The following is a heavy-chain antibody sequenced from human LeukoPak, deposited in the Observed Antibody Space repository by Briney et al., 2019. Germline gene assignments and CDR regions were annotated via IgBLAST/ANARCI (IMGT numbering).Heavy chain of an antibody. V-gene: IGHV4-4*07. CDR3: ARQTVAGTVKYFDY. D-gene: IGHD6-19*01. CDR2: IYTSGST. Sequence: PSETLSLTCTVSGGSISSYYWSWIRQPAGKGLEWIGRIYTSGSTNYNPSLRSRVTMSVDTSKNQFSLKLSSVTAADTAVYYCARQTVAGTVKYFDYWGQGTLVTVSS. CDR1: GGSISSYY. J-gene: IGHJ4*02.